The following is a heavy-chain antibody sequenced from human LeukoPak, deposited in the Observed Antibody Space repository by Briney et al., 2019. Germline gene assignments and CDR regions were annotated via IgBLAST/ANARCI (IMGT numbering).Heavy chain of an antibody. V-gene: IGHV4-59*01. CDR3: ARGGSSGWSPIDY. Sequence: SEILSLTCTVSGGSISSYYWSWIRQPPGKGLEWIGYIYYSGSTNYNPSLKSRVTISVDTSKNQFSLKLSSVTAADTAVYYCARGGSSGWSPIDYWGQGTLVTVSS. J-gene: IGHJ4*02. CDR2: IYYSGST. D-gene: IGHD6-19*01. CDR1: GGSISSYY.